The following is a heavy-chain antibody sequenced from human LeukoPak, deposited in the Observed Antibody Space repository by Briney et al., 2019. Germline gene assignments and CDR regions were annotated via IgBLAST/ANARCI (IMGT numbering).Heavy chain of an antibody. J-gene: IGHJ6*03. Sequence: SVKVSCKASGGTFTSYAISWVRHAPGQGLEWMGGIIPIFGTANYAQKFQGRVTITSDESTSTAYMDLSSLRSEDTAVYYCARVVDYYDSSGRSPKDNYYYYMDVWGKGTTVTVSS. CDR3: ARVVDYYDSSGRSPKDNYYYYMDV. D-gene: IGHD3-22*01. CDR2: IIPIFGTA. CDR1: GGTFTSYA. V-gene: IGHV1-69*13.